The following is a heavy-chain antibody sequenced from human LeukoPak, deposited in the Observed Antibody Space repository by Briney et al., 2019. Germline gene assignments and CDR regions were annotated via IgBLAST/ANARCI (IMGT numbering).Heavy chain of an antibody. Sequence: PGRSLRLSCAASGFTFSSYGMHWVRQAPGKGLEWVAVIWYDGSNKYYADSVKGRFTISRDNSKNTLYLQMNSLRAEDTAVYYCAKGSEDSSGYPEDYFDYWGQGTLVTVSS. CDR3: AKGSEDSSGYPEDYFDY. CDR1: GFTFSSYG. J-gene: IGHJ4*02. D-gene: IGHD3-22*01. CDR2: IWYDGSNK. V-gene: IGHV3-33*06.